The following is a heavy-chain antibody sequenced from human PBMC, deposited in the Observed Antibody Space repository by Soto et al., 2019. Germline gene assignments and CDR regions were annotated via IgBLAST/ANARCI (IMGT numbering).Heavy chain of an antibody. CDR3: ARDRVKTYYDFWSGKRMYGMDV. Sequence: SVKVSCKASGGTFSSYAISCVRQAPGQGLEWMGGIIPIFGTANYAQKFQGRVTITADESTSTAYMELSSLRSEDTAVYYCARDRVKTYYDFWSGKRMYGMDVWGQGTTVTVSS. CDR2: IIPIFGTA. J-gene: IGHJ6*02. CDR1: GGTFSSYA. D-gene: IGHD3-3*01. V-gene: IGHV1-69*13.